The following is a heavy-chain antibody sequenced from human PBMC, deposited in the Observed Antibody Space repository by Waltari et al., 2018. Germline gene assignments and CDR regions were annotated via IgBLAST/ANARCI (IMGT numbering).Heavy chain of an antibody. CDR2: IKSKTDGGTT. V-gene: IGHV3-15*01. J-gene: IGHJ4*02. D-gene: IGHD3-3*01. CDR1: GFTFSNAW. Sequence: EVQLVESGGGLVKPGGSLRLSCAASGFTFSNAWMSWVRQAPGKGREWVGRIKSKTDGGTTDYAAPVKGRFTISRDDSKNTLYLQMNSLKTEDTAVYYCTTLYYDFWSGYYGGDYWGQGTLVTVSS. CDR3: TTLYYDFWSGYYGGDY.